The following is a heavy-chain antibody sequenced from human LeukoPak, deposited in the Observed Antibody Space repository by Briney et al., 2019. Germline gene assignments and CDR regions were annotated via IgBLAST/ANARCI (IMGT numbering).Heavy chain of an antibody. D-gene: IGHD3-3*01. CDR1: GYTFTGYY. J-gene: IGHJ6*03. CDR3: ARHPTIFGVVPREPETKYYYYYYMDV. CDR2: INPNSGGT. Sequence: GASVKVSCKASGYTFTGYYMHWVRQAPGQGLEWMGWINPNSGGTNYAQKFQGRVTMTRDTSISTAYMELSSLRSEDTAVYYCARHPTIFGVVPREPETKYYYYYYMDVWGKGTTVTVSS. V-gene: IGHV1-2*02.